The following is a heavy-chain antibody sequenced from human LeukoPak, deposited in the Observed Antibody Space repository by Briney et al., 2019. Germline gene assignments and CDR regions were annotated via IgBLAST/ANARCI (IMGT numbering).Heavy chain of an antibody. CDR3: ARTVTYGEGTYYFDY. J-gene: IGHJ4*02. Sequence: SETLSLTCTVSGGSISSYYWSWIRQPPGKGLEWIGYIYYSGSTNYNPSLKSRVTISVDTSKNQFSLKLSSVTAADTAVYYCARTVTYGEGTYYFDYWGQGTLVTVSS. V-gene: IGHV4-59*01. D-gene: IGHD4-17*01. CDR2: IYYSGST. CDR1: GGSISSYY.